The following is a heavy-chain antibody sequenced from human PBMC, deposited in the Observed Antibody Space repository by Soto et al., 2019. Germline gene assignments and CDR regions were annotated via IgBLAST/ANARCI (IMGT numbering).Heavy chain of an antibody. V-gene: IGHV1-69*02. CDR2: IIPVVGIA. D-gene: IGHD4-17*01. J-gene: IGHJ4*02. Sequence: QVQLVQSGAAVRKPGSSVKVSCKVSGGTFYPINWVRQAPGQGLEWMGRIIPVVGIAHYAQRCQGRVTITADKSTTTAYTELSSLRSDDTAIYDCARVGPRVTTGGGDFDYWGQGTLLTVSS. CDR1: GGTFYP. CDR3: ARVGPRVTTGGGDFDY.